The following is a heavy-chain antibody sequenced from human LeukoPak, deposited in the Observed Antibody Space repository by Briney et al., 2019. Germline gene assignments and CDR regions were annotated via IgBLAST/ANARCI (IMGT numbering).Heavy chain of an antibody. D-gene: IGHD6-25*01. J-gene: IGHJ4*02. Sequence: QPGGSLTLSCAASGFTVSRNYMSWVRQAPGKGLEWVSVISSGDTTYYADSVNGRFTISRDSSKNTLYLQMNSLRAEDTAVYFCARASQRLAFDYWGQGALVTVSS. CDR1: GFTVSRNY. V-gene: IGHV3-66*01. CDR2: ISSGDTT. CDR3: ARASQRLAFDY.